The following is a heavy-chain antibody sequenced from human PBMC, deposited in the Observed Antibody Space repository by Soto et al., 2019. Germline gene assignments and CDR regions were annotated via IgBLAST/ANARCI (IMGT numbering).Heavy chain of an antibody. CDR1: GASVSHGY. J-gene: IGHJ5*02. V-gene: IGHV4-59*02. CDR2: MYFGGSF. CDR3: AWSYYDSTGFAVDP. Sequence: QMQLQASGPGLVKPSETLSLTCNVSGASVSHGYWSWIRQPPGKGLEWIGFMYFGGSFNYNPSLASRASSSVERSRTQFSMKLASVTASDTAVYYCAWSYYDSTGFAVDPWGQGPLVTVSS. D-gene: IGHD3-22*01.